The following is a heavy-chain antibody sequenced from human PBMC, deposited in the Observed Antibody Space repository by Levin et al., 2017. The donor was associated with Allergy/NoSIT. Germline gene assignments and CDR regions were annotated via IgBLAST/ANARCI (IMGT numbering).Heavy chain of an antibody. CDR3: ARDGVWEVVVAATREDHSGMDV. J-gene: IGHJ6*02. CDR2: ISYDGSNK. CDR1: GFTFSSYA. Sequence: GGSLRLSCAASGFTFSSYAMHWVRQAPGKGLEWVAVISYDGSNKYYADSVKGRFTISRDNSKNTLYLQMNSLRAEDTAVYYCARDGVWEVVVAATREDHSGMDVWGQGTTVTVSS. D-gene: IGHD2-15*01. V-gene: IGHV3-30*04.